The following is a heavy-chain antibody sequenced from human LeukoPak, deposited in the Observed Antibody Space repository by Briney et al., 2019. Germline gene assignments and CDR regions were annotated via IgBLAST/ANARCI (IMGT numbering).Heavy chain of an antibody. D-gene: IGHD2/OR15-2a*01. J-gene: IGHJ5*02. V-gene: IGHV2-5*02. CDR3: APLFLTEEGVFDP. CDR1: GFSLNTSGVG. CDR2: IYWDDDK. Sequence: SGPTLVNPTQTLTLTCTFSGFSLNTSGVGVGWIRQPPGKALEWLALIYWDDDKRYSPSLKSRLTITKDTSKNQVVLTMTNMDPVDTATYCAPLFLTEEGVFDPWGQGTLVTVSS.